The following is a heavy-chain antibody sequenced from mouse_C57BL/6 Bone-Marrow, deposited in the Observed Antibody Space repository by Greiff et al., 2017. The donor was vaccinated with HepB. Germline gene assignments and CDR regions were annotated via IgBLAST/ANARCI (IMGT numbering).Heavy chain of an antibody. V-gene: IGHV1-55*01. D-gene: IGHD1-1*01. CDR3: ARRGYYGSSYPLCDY. CDR2: IYPGSGST. Sequence: QVQLQQSGAELVKPGASVKMSCKASGYTFTSYWITWVKQRPGQGLEWIGDIYPGSGSTNYNEKFKSKATLTVDTSSSTAYMQLSSLTSEDSAVYYCARRGYYGSSYPLCDYWGQGTTLTVSS. J-gene: IGHJ2*01. CDR1: GYTFTSYW.